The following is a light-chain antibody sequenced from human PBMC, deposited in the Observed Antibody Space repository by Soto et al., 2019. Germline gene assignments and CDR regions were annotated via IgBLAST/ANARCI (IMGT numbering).Light chain of an antibody. Sequence: QSALTQPASVSGSPGQSITISCTGTCSDVGTYDLVSWYQHHPGKAPKLMIYEGTKRPSGVSNRFSGSKSGNTASLTISGLQAEDEADYYCFSYAGSSTHVFGSGTKVTVL. CDR3: FSYAGSSTHV. V-gene: IGLV2-23*01. J-gene: IGLJ1*01. CDR1: CSDVGTYDL. CDR2: EGT.